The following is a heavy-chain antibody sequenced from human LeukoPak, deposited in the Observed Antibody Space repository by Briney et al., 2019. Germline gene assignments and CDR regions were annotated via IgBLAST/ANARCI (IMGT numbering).Heavy chain of an antibody. V-gene: IGHV3-43*01. Sequence: GGSVRLSCAASGFTFDDYTMHWVRQAPGKGLEWVSLISWDGGSTYYADSVKGRFTISRDNSKNSLYLQMNSLRTEDTALYYCAKGANSYGYDWGQGTLVTVSS. CDR3: AKGANSYGYD. D-gene: IGHD5-18*01. CDR1: GFTFDDYT. CDR2: ISWDGGST. J-gene: IGHJ4*02.